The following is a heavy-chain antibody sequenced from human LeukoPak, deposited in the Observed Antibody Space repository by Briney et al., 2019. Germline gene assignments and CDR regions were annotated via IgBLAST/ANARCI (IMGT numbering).Heavy chain of an antibody. CDR2: INHSGST. J-gene: IGHJ5*02. V-gene: IGHV4-34*01. D-gene: IGHD6-13*01. CDR3: ARGAGWYSTNWFDP. Sequence: SETQSLTCAVYGGSFSGYYWSWIRQPPGKGLEWIGEINHSGSTNYNPSLKSRVTISVDTSKNQFSLKLSSVTAADTAVYYCARGAGWYSTNWFDPWGQGTLVTVSS. CDR1: GGSFSGYY.